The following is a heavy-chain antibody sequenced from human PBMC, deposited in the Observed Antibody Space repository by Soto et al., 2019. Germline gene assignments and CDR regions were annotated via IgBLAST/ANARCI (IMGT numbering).Heavy chain of an antibody. CDR3: ARTGYCSGGSCYSGYYYYGMDV. V-gene: IGHV3-30-3*01. CDR1: GFTFSSYA. D-gene: IGHD2-15*01. Sequence: QVQLVESGGGVVQPGRSLRLSCAASGFTFSSYAMHWVRQAPGKGLEWVAVISYDGSNKYYADSVKGRFTISRDNSKNTLYLQMNSLRAEDTAVYYCARTGYCSGGSCYSGYYYYGMDVWGQGTTVTVSS. CDR2: ISYDGSNK. J-gene: IGHJ6*02.